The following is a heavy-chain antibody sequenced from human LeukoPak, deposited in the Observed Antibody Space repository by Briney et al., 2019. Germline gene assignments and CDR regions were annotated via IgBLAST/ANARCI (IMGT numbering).Heavy chain of an antibody. Sequence: GGSLRLSCATSGYTFSSHGLHWVRQAPGKGLECVASIRHDGGDKYYSESVKGRFTISKDNTKNTLFLYMNSLRPEDTAMYYCVRWSGTYPLYYLDYWGQGTLVTVSS. D-gene: IGHD1-26*01. V-gene: IGHV3-30*02. CDR3: VRWSGTYPLYYLDY. CDR1: GYTFSSHG. CDR2: IRHDGGDK. J-gene: IGHJ4*02.